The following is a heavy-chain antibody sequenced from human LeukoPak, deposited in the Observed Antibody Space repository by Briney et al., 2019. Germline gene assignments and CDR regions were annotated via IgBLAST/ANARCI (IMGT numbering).Heavy chain of an antibody. V-gene: IGHV3-48*03. CDR3: AELGITMIGGV. J-gene: IGHJ6*04. CDR2: ISSSGSTI. Sequence: GGSLRLSCAASGFTFSRYWMTWVRQAPGKGLEWVSYISSSGSTIYYADSVKGRFTISRDNAKNSLYLQMNSLRAEDTAVYYCAELGITMIGGVWGKGTTVTISS. CDR1: GFTFSRYW. D-gene: IGHD3-10*02.